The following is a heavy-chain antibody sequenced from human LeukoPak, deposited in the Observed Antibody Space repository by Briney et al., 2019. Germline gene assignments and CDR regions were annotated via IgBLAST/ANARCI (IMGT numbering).Heavy chain of an antibody. Sequence: GGSLRLSCAASGFSFSSYDMHWVRQAPGKGLEWVAFISSDGSIKHYVDSVKGRFTISRDNSKNTLYLQMNSLRAEDTAVYYCAKSKTDADYDSSGYEYYFDYWGQGTLVTVSS. CDR1: GFSFSSYD. D-gene: IGHD3-22*01. CDR3: AKSKTDADYDSSGYEYYFDY. CDR2: ISSDGSIK. V-gene: IGHV3-30*18. J-gene: IGHJ4*02.